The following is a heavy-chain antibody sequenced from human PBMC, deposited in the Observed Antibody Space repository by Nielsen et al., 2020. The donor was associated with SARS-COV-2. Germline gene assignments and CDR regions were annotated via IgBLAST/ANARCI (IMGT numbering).Heavy chain of an antibody. CDR1: GFTFSDYY. D-gene: IGHD5-18*01. V-gene: IGHV3-11*03. J-gene: IGHJ6*02. CDR3: ARTGRNMVNYYGMDV. CDR2: ISHSGHYM. Sequence: GGSLRLSCAASGFTFSDYYMSWIRQAPGKGLEWVSSISHSGHYMIYADSVKGRLTISRDNARNSVYLQMNSLGAEDTAVYYCARTGRNMVNYYGMDVWGQGTTVTVSS.